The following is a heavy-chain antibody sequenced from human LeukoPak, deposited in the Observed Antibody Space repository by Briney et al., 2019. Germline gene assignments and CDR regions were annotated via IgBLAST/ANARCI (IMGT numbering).Heavy chain of an antibody. J-gene: IGHJ4*02. D-gene: IGHD6-19*01. CDR3: AREWYSSRWFRIFRFDY. CDR1: GDSVSSNSAA. CDR2: TYYRSKWYN. Sequence: SQTLSLTCAISGDSVSSNSAAWNRIRQSPSRGLEWLGRTYYRSKWYNDYAVSVKSRITINPDTSKNQFSLRLNSVTPEDTAVYYCAREWYSSRWFRIFRFDYWGQGTLVTVSS. V-gene: IGHV6-1*01.